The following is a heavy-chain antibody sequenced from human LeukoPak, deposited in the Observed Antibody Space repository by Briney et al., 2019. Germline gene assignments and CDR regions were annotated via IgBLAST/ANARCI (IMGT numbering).Heavy chain of an antibody. J-gene: IGHJ3*02. D-gene: IGHD3-22*01. CDR3: ARESIVVVITTSGVGAFDI. CDR1: GFTFSSYA. Sequence: PGGSLRLSCAASGFTFSSYAMHWVRQAPGKGLEWVAVISYDGSNKYYADSVKGRFTISRDNSKNTLYLQMNSLRAEDTAVYYCARESIVVVITTSGVGAFDIWGQGTMVTVPS. V-gene: IGHV3-30*04. CDR2: ISYDGSNK.